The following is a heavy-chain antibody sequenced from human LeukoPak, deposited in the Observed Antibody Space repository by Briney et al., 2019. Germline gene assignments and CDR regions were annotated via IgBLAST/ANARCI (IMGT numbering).Heavy chain of an antibody. J-gene: IGHJ6*03. V-gene: IGHV3-30*03. Sequence: GGSLRLSCAASGFTFSSYGMHWVRQAPGKGLEWVAVISYDGSNKYYADSVKGRFTISRDNSKNTLYLQMNSLRAEDTAVYYCAHRLGYYGSGGYYMDVWDKGTTVTISS. CDR2: ISYDGSNK. CDR1: GFTFSSYG. D-gene: IGHD3-10*01. CDR3: AHRLGYYGSGGYYMDV.